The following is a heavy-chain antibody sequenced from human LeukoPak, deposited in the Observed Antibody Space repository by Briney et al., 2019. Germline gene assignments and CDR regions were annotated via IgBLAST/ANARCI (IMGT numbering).Heavy chain of an antibody. Sequence: PGGSLRPSCAASGFTFSSYWMHWVRQAPGKGLVWVSRINTDGSSTSYADSVKGRFTISRDNAKNTLYLQMNSLRAEDTAVYYCARGPHLIVVGSAALDVWGKGTTVTVSS. D-gene: IGHD2-2*01. CDR2: INTDGSST. CDR1: GFTFSSYW. J-gene: IGHJ6*04. V-gene: IGHV3-74*01. CDR3: ARGPHLIVVGSAALDV.